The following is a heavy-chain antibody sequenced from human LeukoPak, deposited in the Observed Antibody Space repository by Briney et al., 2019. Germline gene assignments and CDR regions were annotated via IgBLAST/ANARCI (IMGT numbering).Heavy chain of an antibody. V-gene: IGHV3-48*01. Sequence: GGSLRLSCAASGFTFSSYSMNWVRQAPGKGLEWVSYISSSSSTIYYADSVKGRFTISRDNAKNSLYLQMNSLRAEDTAVYYCAKDQRRGYCSSTSCYIDYWGQGTLVTVSS. D-gene: IGHD2-2*02. CDR3: AKDQRRGYCSSTSCYIDY. J-gene: IGHJ4*02. CDR2: ISSSSSTI. CDR1: GFTFSSYS.